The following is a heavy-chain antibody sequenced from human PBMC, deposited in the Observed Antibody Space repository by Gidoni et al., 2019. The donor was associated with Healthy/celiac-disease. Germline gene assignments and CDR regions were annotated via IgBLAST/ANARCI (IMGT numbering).Heavy chain of an antibody. CDR3: AKASSTVGLRRHLAPDY. V-gene: IGHV3-30*18. D-gene: IGHD4-17*01. CDR1: GLTFSSYG. CDR2: ISYDGSNK. Sequence: QVQLVESGGGVVQPGRSLRLSCAASGLTFSSYGMHWVRQAPGKGLAWVAVISYDGSNKYYADSVKGRFTISRDNSKNTLYLQMNSLRAEDTAVYYCAKASSTVGLRRHLAPDYWGQGTLVTVSS. J-gene: IGHJ4*02.